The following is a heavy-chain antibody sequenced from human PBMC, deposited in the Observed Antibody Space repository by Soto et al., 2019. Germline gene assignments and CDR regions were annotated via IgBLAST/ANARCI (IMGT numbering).Heavy chain of an antibody. CDR1: GFTFRNFG. CDR2: IRGTGGET. CDR3: AQDRGWGVVSPSHDY. D-gene: IGHD2-21*01. V-gene: IGHV3-23*01. Sequence: EVQLLESGGGIVQPGGSLRVSCVASGFTFRNFGMSWVRQAPGEGLEWVSAIRGTGGETFYADSVKGRFTISRDNSKNTLYLQMNSLRDEDTALYFCAQDRGWGVVSPSHDYWGQGTLVIVSS. J-gene: IGHJ4*02.